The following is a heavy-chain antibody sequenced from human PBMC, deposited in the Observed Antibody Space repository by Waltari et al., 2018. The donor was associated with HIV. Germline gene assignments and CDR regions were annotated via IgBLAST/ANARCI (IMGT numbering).Heavy chain of an antibody. D-gene: IGHD1-26*01. CDR2: IRSSSSTI. Sequence: EVQLVESGGGLVQPGGSLRLSCAASGFTFSSYSMNWVRQAPGKGLKMVSYIRSSSSTIDYADSVKGRFTISRDNAKNSLYLQMNSLRDEDTAVYYCARGKATEAGLDYWGQGTLVTVSS. CDR1: GFTFSSYS. CDR3: ARGKATEAGLDY. J-gene: IGHJ4*02. V-gene: IGHV3-48*02.